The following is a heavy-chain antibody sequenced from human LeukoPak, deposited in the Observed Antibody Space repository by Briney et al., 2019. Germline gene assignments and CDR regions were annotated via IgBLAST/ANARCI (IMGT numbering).Heavy chain of an antibody. V-gene: IGHV4-59*01. CDR1: GDSISTYS. CDR2: IYYSGST. J-gene: IGHJ3*02. Sequence: SETLSLTCTVSGDSISTYSWTWIRQPPGKGLEWLGNIYYSGSTNYNPSLKSRVTISVDTSKNQFSLKLSSMTPADTAMYYCARGGGYQLPGDAFDIWGQGTMVTVSS. CDR3: ARGGGYQLPGDAFDI. D-gene: IGHD2-2*01.